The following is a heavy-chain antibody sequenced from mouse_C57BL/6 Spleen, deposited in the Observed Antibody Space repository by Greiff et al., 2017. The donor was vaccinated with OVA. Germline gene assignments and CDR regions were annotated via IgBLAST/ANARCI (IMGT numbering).Heavy chain of an antibody. Sequence: VQVVESGAELVRPGTSVKVSCKASGYAFTNYLIEWVKQRPGQGLEWIGVINPGSGGTNYNEKFKGKATLTADKSSSTAYMQLSSLTSEDSAVYFCARRYGSSYWYFDVWGTGTTVTVSS. J-gene: IGHJ1*03. V-gene: IGHV1-54*01. CDR1: GYAFTNYL. CDR3: ARRYGSSYWYFDV. CDR2: INPGSGGT. D-gene: IGHD1-1*01.